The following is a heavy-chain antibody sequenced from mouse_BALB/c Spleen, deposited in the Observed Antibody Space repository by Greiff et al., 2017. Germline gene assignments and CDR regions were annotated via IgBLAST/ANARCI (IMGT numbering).Heavy chain of an antibody. V-gene: IGHV1S56*01. Sequence: QVQLQQPGPELVKPGASVRISCKASGYTFTSYYIHWVKQRPGQGLEWIGWIYPGNVNTKYNEKFKGKATLTADKSSSTAYMQLSSLTSEDSAVYFCARLDYGSPYFDYWGQGTTLTVSS. J-gene: IGHJ2*01. D-gene: IGHD1-2*01. CDR1: GYTFTSYY. CDR3: ARLDYGSPYFDY. CDR2: IYPGNVNT.